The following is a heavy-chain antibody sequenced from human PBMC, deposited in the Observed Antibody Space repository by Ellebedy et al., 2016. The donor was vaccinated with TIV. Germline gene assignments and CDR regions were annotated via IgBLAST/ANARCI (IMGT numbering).Heavy chain of an antibody. Sequence: AASVQVSCKASGYTFTGYGICWVRQAPGQGLAWMGWISPYNGNTNFAQKVQGRVTMTTDTSTSTADMELRSLRSDDTAVYYCARERSGSGSYYNYFGMDVWGQGTTVTVSS. CDR1: GYTFTGYG. D-gene: IGHD1-26*01. V-gene: IGHV1-18*04. CDR3: ARERSGSGSYYNYFGMDV. J-gene: IGHJ6*02. CDR2: ISPYNGNT.